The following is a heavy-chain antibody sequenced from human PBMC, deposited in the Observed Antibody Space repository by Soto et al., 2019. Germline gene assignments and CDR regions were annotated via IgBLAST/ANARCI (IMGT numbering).Heavy chain of an antibody. CDR2: VYGSDDK. J-gene: IGHJ4*02. Sequence: QITLQESGPTLVKPTQTLTLTCTSSGFSLTTSAVAVGWIRQPPGKALEWLAIVYGSDDKFYNPSLKSSLTITNDHSNKQVFLTLPDMDPVDTGTYFCVRRYDPYYFDYWGQGTLVTVSS. D-gene: IGHD1-1*01. V-gene: IGHV2-5*04. CDR3: VRRYDPYYFDY. CDR1: GFSLTTSAVA.